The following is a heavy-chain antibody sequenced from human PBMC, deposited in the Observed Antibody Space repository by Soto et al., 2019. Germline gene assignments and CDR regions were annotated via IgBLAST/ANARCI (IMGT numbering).Heavy chain of an antibody. V-gene: IGHV4-4*02. CDR1: GDSIYRSYW. CDR3: ARSARYGVVGDY. J-gene: IGHJ4*02. Sequence: QVQLLESGPGLVKPSGTLSLPCGVSGDSIYRSYWWSWVRLPPGKGPEWIGEIFHTGTTTYNPSLKSRLTISVNKSKKEISLKLDSVTCADTAVYFCARSARYGVVGDYWGQGTGVTVSS. D-gene: IGHD2-15*01. CDR2: IFHTGTT.